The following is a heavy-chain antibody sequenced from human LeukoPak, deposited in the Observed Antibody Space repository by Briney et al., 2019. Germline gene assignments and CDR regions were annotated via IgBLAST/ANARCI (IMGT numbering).Heavy chain of an antibody. CDR1: GGTFSSYA. CDR3: ARGHYYDSSGYYSYYYYGMDV. V-gene: IGHV1-69*01. CDR2: IIPIFGTA. Sequence: SVKVSCKASGGTFSSYAISWVQQAPGQGLEWMGGIIPIFGTANYAQKFQGRVTITADESTSTAYMELSSLRSEDTAVYYCARGHYYDSSGYYSYYYYGMDVWGQGTTVTVSS. J-gene: IGHJ6*02. D-gene: IGHD3-22*01.